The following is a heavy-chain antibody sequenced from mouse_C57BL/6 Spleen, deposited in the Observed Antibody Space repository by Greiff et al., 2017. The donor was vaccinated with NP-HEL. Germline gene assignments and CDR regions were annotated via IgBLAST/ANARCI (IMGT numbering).Heavy chain of an antibody. CDR2: INPGSGGT. J-gene: IGHJ4*01. D-gene: IGHD4-1*02. CDR1: GYAFTNYL. V-gene: IGHV1-54*01. CDR3: ARPQLGRGDY. Sequence: QVQLQQSGAELVRPGTSVKVSCKASGYAFTNYLIEWVKQRPGQGLEWIGVINPGSGGTNYNEKFKGKATLTADKSSSTAYMQLSSLTSEDSAVYFCARPQLGRGDYWGQGTSVTVSS.